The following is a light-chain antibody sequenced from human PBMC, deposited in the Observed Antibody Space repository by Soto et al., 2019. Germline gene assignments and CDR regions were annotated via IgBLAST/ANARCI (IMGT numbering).Light chain of an antibody. Sequence: EIVLKQSPATLSLSPGNRATLSCRASQSVSSYLAWYQQKPGQPPRLLIYDASKRATGIPARFSGSGSGTDFTLTISSLEPEVFAVYFCQQRRDWLSFGGGTKVEIK. J-gene: IGKJ4*01. CDR2: DAS. CDR1: QSVSSY. CDR3: QQRRDWLS. V-gene: IGKV3-11*01.